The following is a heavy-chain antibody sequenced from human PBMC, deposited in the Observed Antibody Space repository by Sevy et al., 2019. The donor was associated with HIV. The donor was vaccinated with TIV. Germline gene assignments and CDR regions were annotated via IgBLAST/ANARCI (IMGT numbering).Heavy chain of an antibody. CDR2: ILNSGGGT. D-gene: IGHD1-1*01. CDR1: GFTFSSYG. J-gene: IGHJ4*02. Sequence: GGSLRLSCAASGFTFSSYGMSWVRQAPGKGLQWDSSILNSGGGTTYADSVRGRFTISRDNSKNMLYLQMNSLRAEDSAVYYCMKGDESNDWYLGYWGQGTLVTVSS. CDR3: MKGDESNDWYLGY. V-gene: IGHV3-23*01.